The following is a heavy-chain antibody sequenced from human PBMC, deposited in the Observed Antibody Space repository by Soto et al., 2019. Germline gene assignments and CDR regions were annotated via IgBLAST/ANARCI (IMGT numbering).Heavy chain of an antibody. V-gene: IGHV4-34*01. CDR3: ARGSAWRVDP. CDR2: INHSGST. CDR1: GGSFSGYY. Sequence: TSETLSLTCAVYGGSFSGYYWSWIRQPPGKGLEWIGEINHSGSTNYNPSLKSRVTISVDTSKNQFSLKLSSVTAADTAVYYCARGSAWRVDPWGQGTLVTVSS. J-gene: IGHJ5*02. D-gene: IGHD3-3*01.